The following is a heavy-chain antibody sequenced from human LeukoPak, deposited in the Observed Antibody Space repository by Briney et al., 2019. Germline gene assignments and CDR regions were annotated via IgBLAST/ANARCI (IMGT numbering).Heavy chain of an antibody. V-gene: IGHV3-30*18. CDR3: AKSFPQVTTEFVDYYGLDV. CDR1: EFTFSSYG. D-gene: IGHD4-17*01. CDR2: ISYDGSNK. J-gene: IGHJ6*02. Sequence: PGGSLTLSCAPSEFTFSSYGMHCVRDAPGKGRECVAVISYDGSNKYYADSVKGRFTISRDNSKNTLYLQMNSLRAEDAAVYYCAKSFPQVTTEFVDYYGLDVWGQGTTVTVSS.